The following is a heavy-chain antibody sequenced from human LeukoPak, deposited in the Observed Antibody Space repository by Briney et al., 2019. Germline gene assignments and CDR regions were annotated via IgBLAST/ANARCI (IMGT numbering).Heavy chain of an antibody. CDR2: IKQDGSQK. V-gene: IGHV3-7*03. Sequence: GGPLRSSCAAAGFTFSSFWMNWVRQAPGKGLEYVANIKQDGSQKYYVDSVKGRFTLSSDNSKNTLYLQMNSLRADDTAVYYWARRACAYSHPYDYWGQGTLVTVS. D-gene: IGHD4/OR15-4a*01. J-gene: IGHJ4*02. CDR3: ARRACAYSHPYDY. CDR1: GFTFSSFW.